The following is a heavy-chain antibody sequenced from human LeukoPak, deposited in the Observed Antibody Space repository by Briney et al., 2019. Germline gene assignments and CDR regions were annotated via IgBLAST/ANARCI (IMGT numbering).Heavy chain of an antibody. CDR3: AKDGERAYCGGDCYLDHYYGMDV. CDR2: ISWNSGSI. V-gene: IGHV3-9*01. Sequence: GGSLRLSCAASGFTFDDYAMHWVRQAPGKGLEWVSGISWNSGSIGYADSVKGRFTISRDNAKNSLYLQMNSLRAEDTALYYCAKDGERAYCGGDCYLDHYYGMDVWGQGTTVTVSS. D-gene: IGHD2-21*02. J-gene: IGHJ6*02. CDR1: GFTFDDYA.